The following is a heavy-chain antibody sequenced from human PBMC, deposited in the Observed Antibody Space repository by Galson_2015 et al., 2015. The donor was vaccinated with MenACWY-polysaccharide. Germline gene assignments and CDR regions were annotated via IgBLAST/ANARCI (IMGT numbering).Heavy chain of an antibody. CDR1: GASISSRSYH. V-gene: IGHV4-39*01. D-gene: IGHD2-2*01. J-gene: IGHJ3*02. CDR2: IYYRGNT. CDR3: ARAPTPYCSSTSCFNKYAFDI. Sequence: ATLSLTCPVSGASISSRSYHWGWIRQPPGKGLEWLGIIYYRGNTYYNPSLESRVTISVDTSKNQFSLKLSSVTAADTALYYCARAPTPYCSSTSCFNKYAFDIWGQGTMVTVSS.